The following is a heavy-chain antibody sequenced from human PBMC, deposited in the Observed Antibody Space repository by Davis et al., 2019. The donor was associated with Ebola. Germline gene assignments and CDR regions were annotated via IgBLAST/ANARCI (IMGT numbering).Heavy chain of an antibody. CDR2: IWYDGSNK. D-gene: IGHD2-21*01. V-gene: IGHV3-33*01. J-gene: IGHJ4*02. CDR1: GFTFSSYG. Sequence: GESLKISCAASGFTFSSYGMHWVRQAPGKGLEWVAVIWYDGSNKYYADSVKGRFTISRDNSKNTLYLQMNSLRAEDTAVYYCARAIHHHFDYWGQGTLVTVSS. CDR3: ARAIHHHFDY.